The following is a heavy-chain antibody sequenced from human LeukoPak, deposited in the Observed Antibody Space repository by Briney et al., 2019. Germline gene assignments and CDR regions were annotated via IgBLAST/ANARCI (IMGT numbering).Heavy chain of an antibody. CDR2: ISWKSGNI. V-gene: IGHV3-9*01. J-gene: IGHJ4*02. CDR3: AKDNHTSGWFYYFDY. CDR1: GFTFDDYA. Sequence: SGGSLRLSCAASGFTFDDYAMHWVRQAPGKGLEWVSGISWKSGNINYADSVKGRFTISRDNAKNSLYLQMNSLRAEDTALYFCAKDNHTSGWFYYFDYWGQGTLVTVSS. D-gene: IGHD6-19*01.